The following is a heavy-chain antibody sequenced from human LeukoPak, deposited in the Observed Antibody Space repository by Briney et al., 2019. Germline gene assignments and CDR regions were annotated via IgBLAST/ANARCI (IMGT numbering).Heavy chain of an antibody. D-gene: IGHD4-17*01. CDR1: GFTFSSYE. CDR2: ISSSGSTI. V-gene: IGHV3-48*03. CDR3: TRQDGDSANFDY. Sequence: GGSLRLSCAASGFTFSSYEMNWVRQAPGKGLEWVSYISSSGSTIYYADSVKGRFTISRDSAKNSLYLQMNSLKTEDTAVYYCTRQDGDSANFDYWGQGTLVTVSS. J-gene: IGHJ4*02.